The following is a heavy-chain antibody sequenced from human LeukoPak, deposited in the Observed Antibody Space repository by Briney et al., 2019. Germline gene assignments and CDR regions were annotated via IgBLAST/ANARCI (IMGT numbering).Heavy chain of an antibody. CDR1: GGSISSGDYY. V-gene: IGHV4-30-4*08. D-gene: IGHD5-18*01. CDR2: IYYSGST. Sequence: PSQTLSLTCTVSGGSISSGDYYWSWIRQPPGKGLEWIGYIYYSGSTYYNPSLKSRVTISVDTSKNQFSLKLSSVTAADTAVYYCARGYSYGSNYYYYYYMDVWGKGTTVTVSS. J-gene: IGHJ6*03. CDR3: ARGYSYGSNYYYYYYMDV.